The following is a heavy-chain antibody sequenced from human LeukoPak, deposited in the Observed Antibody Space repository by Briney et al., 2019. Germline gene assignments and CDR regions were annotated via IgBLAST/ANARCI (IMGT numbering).Heavy chain of an antibody. CDR2: ISYDGSNK. Sequence: PGGSLRLSCAASGFTFSSYAMHWVHQAPGKGLEWVAVISYDGSNKYYADSVKGRFTISRDNSKNTLYLQMNSLRAEDTAVYYCARGDYDLPFFDYWGQGTLVTVSS. CDR3: ARGDYDLPFFDY. J-gene: IGHJ4*02. CDR1: GFTFSSYA. D-gene: IGHD3-22*01. V-gene: IGHV3-30-3*01.